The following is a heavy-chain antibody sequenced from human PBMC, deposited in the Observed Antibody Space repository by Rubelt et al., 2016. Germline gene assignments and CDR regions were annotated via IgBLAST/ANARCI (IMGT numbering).Heavy chain of an antibody. CDR3: ARDLVGVVITTHDAFDI. CDR2: IIPIFGTA. V-gene: IGHV1-69*06. CDR1: GGTFSSYA. J-gene: IGHJ3*02. Sequence: QVQLVQSGAEVKKPGSSVKVSCKASGGTFSSYAISWVRQAPGQGLEWMGGIIPIFGTANYAQKFPGRGTSTADKSTSQAYMELSSLRSEDTAVYYCARDLVGVVITTHDAFDIWGQGTMVTVSS. D-gene: IGHD3-22*01.